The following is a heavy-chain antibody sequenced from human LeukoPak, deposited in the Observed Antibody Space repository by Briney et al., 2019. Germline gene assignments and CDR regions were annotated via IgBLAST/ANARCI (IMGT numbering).Heavy chain of an antibody. V-gene: IGHV4-4*07. CDR2: IYTSGST. D-gene: IGHD6-13*01. CDR3: ARSRSSWASIDY. CDR1: GGSISSYY. J-gene: IGHJ4*02. Sequence: SETLSLTCTVSGGSISSYYWSWIRQPAGKGLEWIGRIYTSGSTNYNPSLKSRVTMSVDTSKNQFSLKLSFVTAADTAAYYCARSRSSWASIDYWGQGTLVTVSS.